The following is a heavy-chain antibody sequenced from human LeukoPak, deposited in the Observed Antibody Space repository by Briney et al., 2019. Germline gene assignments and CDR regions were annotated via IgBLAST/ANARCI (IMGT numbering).Heavy chain of an antibody. J-gene: IGHJ3*02. D-gene: IGHD5-24*01. CDR3: ARDTRDGYNLNAFDI. CDR2: ISSSSSYI. CDR1: GFTFSSYS. V-gene: IGHV3-21*01. Sequence: PGGSLRLSCAASGFTFSSYSMNWVRQAPGKGLEWVSSISSSSSYIYYADSVKGRFTISRDNAKNSLYLQMNSLRAEDTAVYHCARDTRDGYNLNAFDIWGQGTMVTVSS.